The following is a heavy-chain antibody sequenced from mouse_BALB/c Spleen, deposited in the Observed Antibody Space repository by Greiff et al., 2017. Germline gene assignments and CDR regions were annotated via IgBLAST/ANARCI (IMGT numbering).Heavy chain of an antibody. V-gene: IGHV14-4*02. CDR2: IDPENGDT. CDR3: DHYYGSSDFDY. CDR1: GFNINDYY. D-gene: IGHD1-1*01. J-gene: IGHJ2*01. Sequence: VQLQQSGAELVRPGASVKLSCTASGFNINDYYMHWVKQRPEQGLEWIGWIDPENGDTEYAPKFQGKATMTADTSSNTAYLQLSSLTSEDTAVYYCDHYYGSSDFDYWGQGTTLTVSS.